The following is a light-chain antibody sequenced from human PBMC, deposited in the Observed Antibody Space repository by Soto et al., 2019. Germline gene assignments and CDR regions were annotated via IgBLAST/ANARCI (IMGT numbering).Light chain of an antibody. Sequence: DIHLTQSPSTLSASVGDRVTITCRASQSFSNWFAWHQQKPGKAPKLLIYKASLLHSDVPSMFSGSGSGTEFTLTIDXLQPDDVATYYCQQYKSYRAFGQGTKVDTK. V-gene: IGKV1-5*03. CDR3: QQYKSYRA. J-gene: IGKJ1*01. CDR1: QSFSNW. CDR2: KAS.